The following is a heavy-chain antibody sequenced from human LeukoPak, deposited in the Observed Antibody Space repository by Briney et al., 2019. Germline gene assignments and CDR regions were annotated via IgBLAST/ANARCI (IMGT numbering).Heavy chain of an antibody. D-gene: IGHD2-15*01. Sequence: GGSLRLSCAASGFTFSSYEMNWVRQAPGKGLEWVSYISSSGSTIYYADSVKGRFTISRDNAKNSLYLQMNSLRAEDTAVYYCAGEVDGYCSGGSCGDIWGQGTMVTVSS. V-gene: IGHV3-48*03. CDR1: GFTFSSYE. CDR2: ISSSGSTI. CDR3: AGEVDGYCSGGSCGDI. J-gene: IGHJ3*02.